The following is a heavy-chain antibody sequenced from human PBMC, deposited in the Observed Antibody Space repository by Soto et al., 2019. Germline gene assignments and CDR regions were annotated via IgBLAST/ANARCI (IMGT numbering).Heavy chain of an antibody. V-gene: IGHV3-7*05. J-gene: IGHJ5*02. CDR3: SIAGPISSPTRGWLDP. CDR1: GVTFSRYW. CDR2: IKQDGNEK. Sequence: EAQVVESGGGLVQPGGSLRLSCVASGVTFSRYWMSRVRQAPGKGLEWVANIKQDGNEKHYVDSVRGRFTISRDNAKNSLDLVMNSLKTEDTDIYSCSIAGPISSPTRGWLDPWGQGTLVTVSS. D-gene: IGHD3-9*01.